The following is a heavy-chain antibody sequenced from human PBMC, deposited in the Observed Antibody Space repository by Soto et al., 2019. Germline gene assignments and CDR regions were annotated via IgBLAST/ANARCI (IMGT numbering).Heavy chain of an antibody. V-gene: IGHV3-23*04. CDR3: AKHFIGGRLQSPFDL. CDR2: PSDNVGTT. Sequence: EVQLVESGGGLVQPGGSLRLSCAVSGVPFGTFTMNWVRQAPGKGLEWVSGPSDNVGTTHYAYSVKGRFTISRDKSKKTLYLQMNNLRAEDTAVYYCAKHFIGGRLQSPFDLWGQGTLVTVSS. CDR1: GVPFGTFT. D-gene: IGHD1-1*01. J-gene: IGHJ4*02.